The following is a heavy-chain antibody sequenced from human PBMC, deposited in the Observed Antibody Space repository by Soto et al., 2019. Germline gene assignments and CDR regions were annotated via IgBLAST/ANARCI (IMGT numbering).Heavy chain of an antibody. Sequence: EVQLVESGGNWVEPGGSLRLSCAASGFSFSDYEMNWVRQAPGKGLEWLSYINTFGDTIFYADFVEGRFTISRDNAKNSLXMQLNSLRAXXXXXXXXXRSHTMLRXXXXXXXWG. J-gene: IGHJ2*01. CDR1: GFSFSDYE. D-gene: IGHD3-10*01. CDR3: XRSHTMLRXXXXXXX. CDR2: INTFGDTI. V-gene: IGHV3-48*03.